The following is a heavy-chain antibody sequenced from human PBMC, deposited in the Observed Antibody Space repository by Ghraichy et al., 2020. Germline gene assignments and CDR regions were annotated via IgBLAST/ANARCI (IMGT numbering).Heavy chain of an antibody. Sequence: GGSLRLSCTASGFTFSSYAMSWVRQAPGKGLEWVSVISSGGINPFYADSVKGRFTISRDNSKNTLYLQMNSLRAEDTAVYYCAKYTTGGYSYSHYWDYWGQGTLVTVSS. J-gene: IGHJ4*02. CDR2: ISSGGINP. CDR3: AKYTTGGYSYSHYWDY. V-gene: IGHV3-23*01. D-gene: IGHD6-19*01. CDR1: GFTFSSYA.